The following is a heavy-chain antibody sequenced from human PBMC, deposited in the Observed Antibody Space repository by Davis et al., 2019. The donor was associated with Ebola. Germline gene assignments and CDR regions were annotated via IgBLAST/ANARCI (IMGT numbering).Heavy chain of an antibody. CDR3: ARVRYYPFYYGMDV. V-gene: IGHV4-61*08. CDR2: IYYSGST. J-gene: IGHJ6*04. Sequence: SETLSLTCTVSGGPISSGGYYWSWIRQPPGKGLEWIGYIYYSGSTNYNPSLKSRVTISVDTSKNQFSLKLSSVTAADTAVYYCARVRYYPFYYGMDVWGKGTTVTVSS. D-gene: IGHD3-16*02. CDR1: GGPISSGGYY.